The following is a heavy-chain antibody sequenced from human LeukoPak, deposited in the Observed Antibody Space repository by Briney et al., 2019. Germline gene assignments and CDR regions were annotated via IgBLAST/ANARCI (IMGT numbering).Heavy chain of an antibody. CDR1: GYTFTNYY. CDR3: VPSANYYYFDY. J-gene: IGHJ4*02. Sequence: ASVKVSSKASGYTFTNYYMHWVRQGPGLGFEWMGWINPKSGGTSYPQKFQGRLTMTRDTSISTAYMELSRLGSDDTAVYYCVPSANYYYFDYWGQGTLVTVSS. V-gene: IGHV1-2*02. CDR2: INPKSGGT. D-gene: IGHD4/OR15-4a*01.